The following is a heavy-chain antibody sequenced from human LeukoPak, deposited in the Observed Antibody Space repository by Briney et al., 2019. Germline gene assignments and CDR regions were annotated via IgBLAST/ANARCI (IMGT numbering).Heavy chain of an antibody. Sequence: GGSLRLSCAASGFTFDDYAMPWVRQAPGKGLEWVSGISWNSGNIGYADSVKGRFTISRDNAKNSLYLQMNSLRAEDTALYYCAKEGRTTVVTYYFDYWGLGTLVTVSS. CDR2: ISWNSGNI. CDR3: AKEGRTTVVTYYFDY. CDR1: GFTFDDYA. V-gene: IGHV3-9*01. J-gene: IGHJ4*02. D-gene: IGHD4-23*01.